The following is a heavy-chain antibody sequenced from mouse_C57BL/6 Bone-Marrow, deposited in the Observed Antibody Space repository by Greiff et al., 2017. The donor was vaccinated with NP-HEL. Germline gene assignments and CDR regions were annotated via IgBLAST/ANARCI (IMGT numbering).Heavy chain of an antibody. V-gene: IGHV5-4*01. Sequence: EVKLVESGGGLVKPGGSLKLSCAASGFTFSSYAMSWVRQTPEKRLEWVATISDGGSYTYYPDNVKGRFTISRDNAKNNLYLQMSHLKSEDTAMYYCARDGIYYDYDEGGFGYWGQGTTLTVSS. CDR1: GFTFSSYA. D-gene: IGHD2-4*01. J-gene: IGHJ2*01. CDR3: ARDGIYYDYDEGGFGY. CDR2: ISDGGSYT.